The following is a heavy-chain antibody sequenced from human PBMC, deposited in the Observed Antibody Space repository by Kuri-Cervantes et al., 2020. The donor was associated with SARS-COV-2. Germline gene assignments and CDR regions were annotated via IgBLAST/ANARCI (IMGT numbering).Heavy chain of an antibody. CDR2: INHSGST. Sequence: AAYGGSFSGYYWSWIRQPPGKGLEWIGEINHSGSTNYNPSLKSRVTISVDTSKNQFSLKLSSVTAADTAVYYCARVKSVVTPDIDYWGQGTLVTVSS. V-gene: IGHV4-34*01. CDR1: GGSFSGYY. J-gene: IGHJ4*02. D-gene: IGHD4-23*01. CDR3: ARVKSVVTPDIDY.